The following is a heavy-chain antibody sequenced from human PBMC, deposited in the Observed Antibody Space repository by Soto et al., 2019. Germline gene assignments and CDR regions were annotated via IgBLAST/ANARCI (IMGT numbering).Heavy chain of an antibody. J-gene: IGHJ4*02. Sequence: SETLSLTCDVSGASITTYYWSWIRQAPGKGLEWIGNVYHTGTTDYNSSLKSRVTISVDTSKNQFSLNMNSVTAEDTAVYYCARRLFGSGWTLDSWGQGALVTVSS. CDR2: VYHTGTT. D-gene: IGHD6-19*01. V-gene: IGHV4-59*01. CDR1: GASITTYY. CDR3: ARRLFGSGWTLDS.